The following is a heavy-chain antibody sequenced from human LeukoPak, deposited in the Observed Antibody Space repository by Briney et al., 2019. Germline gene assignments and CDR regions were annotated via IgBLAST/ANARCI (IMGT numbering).Heavy chain of an antibody. Sequence: ASVKVSCKASGYTFTGYYMHWVRQAPGQGLEWMGWINPNSGGTNYAQKFQGRVTMTRDTSISTAYMELSRLRSDDTAVYYCARDWLHSSSPLLTSRAFDIWGQGTMVTVSS. CDR3: ARDWLHSSSPLLTSRAFDI. D-gene: IGHD6-6*01. V-gene: IGHV1-2*02. CDR2: INPNSGGT. J-gene: IGHJ3*02. CDR1: GYTFTGYY.